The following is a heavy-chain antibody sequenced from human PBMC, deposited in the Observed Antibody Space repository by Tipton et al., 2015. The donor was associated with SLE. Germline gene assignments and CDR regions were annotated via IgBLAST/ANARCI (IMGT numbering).Heavy chain of an antibody. V-gene: IGHV4-31*03. CDR3: ARQRGYYDGTPFPPWNFDL. D-gene: IGHD3-16*01. Sequence: TLSLTCTVSSDSFNIIGYYWSWIRQHPGKGLEWIGHVYYSGSTYYNPSLGGRVTISVDTSENHFSLNLNSVTAADTAVYFCARQRGYYDGTPFPPWNFDLWGRGTQVTVSS. CDR2: VYYSGST. J-gene: IGHJ2*01. CDR1: SDSFNIIGYY.